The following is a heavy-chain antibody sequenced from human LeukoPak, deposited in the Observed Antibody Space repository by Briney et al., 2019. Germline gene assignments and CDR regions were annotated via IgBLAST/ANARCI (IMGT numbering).Heavy chain of an antibody. CDR3: AREDIVAVPAAIVAHYGMDV. CDR1: GFTFSSYG. CDR2: IWYEGSNI. J-gene: IGHJ6*02. V-gene: IGHV3-33*01. D-gene: IGHD2-2*02. Sequence: PGRSLRLSCAASGFTFSSYGMHWVRHAPGKGLEWVGVIWYEGSNIHYADSVKGGFTLSRDNYKHTLYLQMNSLRADDTAVYYCAREDIVAVPAAIVAHYGMDVGGQGTTVTVSS.